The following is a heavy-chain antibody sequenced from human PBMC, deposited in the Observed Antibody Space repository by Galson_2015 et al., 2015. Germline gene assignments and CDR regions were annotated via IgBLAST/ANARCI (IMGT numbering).Heavy chain of an antibody. CDR3: ARIGGFGELSWFDP. V-gene: IGHV2-26*01. CDR2: IFSNDEK. J-gene: IGHJ5*02. D-gene: IGHD3-10*01. CDR1: GFSLSNARMG. Sequence: PALVKPTQTLTLTCTVSGFSLSNARMGVSWIRQPPGKALEWLAHIFSNDEKSYSTSLKSGLTISKDTSKSQVVLTMTNMDPVDTATYYCARIGGFGELSWFDPWGQGTLVTVSS.